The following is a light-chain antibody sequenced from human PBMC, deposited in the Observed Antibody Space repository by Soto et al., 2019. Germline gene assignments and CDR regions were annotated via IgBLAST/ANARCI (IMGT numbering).Light chain of an antibody. V-gene: IGKV1-33*01. CDR3: QQYDNLPLT. Sequence: QMTQSTSSLSASVGDRVTITCQASQDISNYLNWYQQKPGKAPKLLIYDASNLETGVPSRFSGSGSGTDFTFTISSLQPEDIATYYCQQYDNLPLTFGGGAKL. J-gene: IGKJ4*01. CDR2: DAS. CDR1: QDISNY.